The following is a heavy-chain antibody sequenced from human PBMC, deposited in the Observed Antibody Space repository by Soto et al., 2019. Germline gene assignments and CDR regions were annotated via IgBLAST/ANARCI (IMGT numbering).Heavy chain of an antibody. CDR2: IIPIFGTA. J-gene: IGHJ4*02. Sequence: SVKVSCRASGGTFSSYAISWVRQAPGQGLEWMGGIIPIFGTANYAQKFQGRVTITADESTSTAYMELSSLRSEDTAVYYCARDQEDSSVAGDFWGQGTLVTVSS. D-gene: IGHD3-22*01. V-gene: IGHV1-69*13. CDR1: GGTFSSYA. CDR3: ARDQEDSSVAGDF.